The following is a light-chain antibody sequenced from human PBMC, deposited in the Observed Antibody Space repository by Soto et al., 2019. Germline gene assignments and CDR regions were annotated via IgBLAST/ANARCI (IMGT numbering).Light chain of an antibody. J-gene: IGLJ3*02. CDR3: NSYSTATSPQWV. CDR1: SSDVGGYNY. Sequence: QSALTQPASVSGSPGQSITIPCTGTSSDVGGYNYVSWYQQHPGRAPKLVIYKVSDRPSGVSSRFSASKSGNTASLTISGLQAEDEADYYCNSYSTATSPQWVFGGGTKLTVL. V-gene: IGLV2-14*01. CDR2: KVS.